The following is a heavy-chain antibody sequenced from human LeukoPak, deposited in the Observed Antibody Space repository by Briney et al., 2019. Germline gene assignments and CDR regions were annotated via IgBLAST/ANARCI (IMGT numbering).Heavy chain of an antibody. CDR3: ARGDLASIAAPPPFDY. J-gene: IGHJ4*02. D-gene: IGHD6-6*01. V-gene: IGHV1-69*05. CDR1: GGTFSSYA. Sequence: SVKVSCKASGGTFSSYAISWVRQAPGQGLDWMGGSIPIFGTANYAQKFQGRVMMTTDESTSTAYMELSSLRSEDTAVYYCARGDLASIAAPPPFDYWGQGTLVTVSS. CDR2: SIPIFGTA.